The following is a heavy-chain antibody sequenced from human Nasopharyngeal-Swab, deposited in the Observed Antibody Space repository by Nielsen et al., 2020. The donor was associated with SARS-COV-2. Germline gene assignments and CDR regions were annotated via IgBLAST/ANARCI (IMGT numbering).Heavy chain of an antibody. Sequence: ASVKVSCKASGYTFTSYAMHWVRQAPGHRLEWMGWINAGNGNTKYSQKFQGRVTITRDTSASTAYMELSSLRSEDTAVYYCARAGRYYYDSSGYYYDYYYYMDVWGKGTTVTVSS. CDR3: ARAGRYYYDSSGYYYDYYYYMDV. V-gene: IGHV1-3*01. D-gene: IGHD3-22*01. CDR1: GYTFTSYA. J-gene: IGHJ6*03. CDR2: INAGNGNT.